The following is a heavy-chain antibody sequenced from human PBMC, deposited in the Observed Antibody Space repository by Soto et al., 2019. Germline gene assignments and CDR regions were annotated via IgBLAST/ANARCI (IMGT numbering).Heavy chain of an antibody. D-gene: IGHD1-26*01. CDR1: GFTFTSSA. CDR2: IVVGSGNT. Sequence: ASVKVSCKASGFTFTSSAVQWVRQARGQRLEWIGWIVVGSGNTNYAQKFQERVTITRDMSTSTAYMELSSLRSEDTAVYYCAEEKSVGDTMDGDYYYGMDVWGQGTTVTVSS. J-gene: IGHJ6*02. CDR3: AEEKSVGDTMDGDYYYGMDV. V-gene: IGHV1-58*01.